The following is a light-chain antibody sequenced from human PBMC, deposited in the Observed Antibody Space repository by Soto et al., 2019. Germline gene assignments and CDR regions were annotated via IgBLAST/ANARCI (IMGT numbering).Light chain of an antibody. Sequence: DIQMTQSPSSLSASVGDRVTITCRASQNINSYLNWYQQKPGKAPKVLIYAASSLQSGVPSRFSGSGSGTDFTLAISSLQPEDFATCYCQQSYTTPFTFGPGTKVDIK. CDR2: AAS. CDR1: QNINSY. CDR3: QQSYTTPFT. V-gene: IGKV1-39*01. J-gene: IGKJ3*01.